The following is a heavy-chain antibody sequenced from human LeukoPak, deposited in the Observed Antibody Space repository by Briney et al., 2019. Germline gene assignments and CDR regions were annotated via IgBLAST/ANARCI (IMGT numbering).Heavy chain of an antibody. Sequence: GSLRLSCAASGFTFSTYWMHWVRQAPGKGLVWVSRINTDGSSTNYADSVKGRFTISRDNANNTLYLQMNSLRAEDTAVYYCARTLNWAFDFWGQGTLVTVSS. D-gene: IGHD7-27*01. CDR1: GFTFSTYW. CDR3: ARTLNWAFDF. J-gene: IGHJ4*02. CDR2: INTDGSST. V-gene: IGHV3-74*01.